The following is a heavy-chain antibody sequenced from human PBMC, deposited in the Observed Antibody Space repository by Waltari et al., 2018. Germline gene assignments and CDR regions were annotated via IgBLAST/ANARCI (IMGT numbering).Heavy chain of an antibody. D-gene: IGHD3-10*01. CDR2: IHPNSGAT. J-gene: IGHJ4*02. CDR1: GYTFTANY. CDR3: ARAWFNSGFDY. V-gene: IGHV1-2*02. Sequence: QVQLVRSGAEVKRPGASVKVSCKASGYTFTANYVHWVRQAPGQGLEWMGWIHPNSGATDYAQQVQGRVTMTLDTSISTLYMELSRLGSDDTAVYYCARAWFNSGFDYWGQGSLVTVSS.